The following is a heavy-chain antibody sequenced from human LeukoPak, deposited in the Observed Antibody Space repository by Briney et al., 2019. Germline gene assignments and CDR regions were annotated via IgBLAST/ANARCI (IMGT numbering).Heavy chain of an antibody. CDR1: GGSISSYY. D-gene: IGHD2-2*02. CDR2: IYYSGST. J-gene: IGHJ6*03. Sequence: PSETLSLTCTVSGGSISSYYWSWIRQPPGKGLEWIGYIYYSGSTNYNPSLKSRVTISVDTSKNQLSLKLSSVTAADTAVYYCARDRYCSSTSCYKEGLDMDVWGKGTTVTVSS. V-gene: IGHV4-59*01. CDR3: ARDRYCSSTSCYKEGLDMDV.